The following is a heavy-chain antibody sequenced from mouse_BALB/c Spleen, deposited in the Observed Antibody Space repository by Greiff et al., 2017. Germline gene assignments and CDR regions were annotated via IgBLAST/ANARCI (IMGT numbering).Heavy chain of an antibody. V-gene: IGHV3-2*02. Sequence: EVKLLESGPGLVKPSQSLSLTCTVTGYSITSDYAWNWIRQFPGNKLEWMGYISYSGSTSYNPSLKSRISITRDTSKNQFFLQLNSVTTEDTATYYCARREGLRYAMDYWGQGTSVTVSS. CDR3: ARREGLRYAMDY. CDR1: GYSITSDYA. CDR2: ISYSGST. D-gene: IGHD2-4*01. J-gene: IGHJ4*01.